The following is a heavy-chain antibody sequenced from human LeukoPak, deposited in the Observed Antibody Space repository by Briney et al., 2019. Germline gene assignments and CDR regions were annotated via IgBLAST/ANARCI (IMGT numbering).Heavy chain of an antibody. V-gene: IGHV3-48*01. D-gene: IGHD2-2*03. J-gene: IGHJ3*02. CDR3: ARTFGYCTTTSCQIGTRGDAFDI. CDR1: GFTFSNAW. Sequence: GGSLRLSCAVSGFTFSNAWMSWVRQAPGKGLECVSTISRTVTTTYYADSVKGRFTISRDNSKNTLYLQMSSLRPEDTAVYSCARTFGYCTTTSCQIGTRGDAFDIWGQGTMVTVSS. CDR2: ISRTVTTT.